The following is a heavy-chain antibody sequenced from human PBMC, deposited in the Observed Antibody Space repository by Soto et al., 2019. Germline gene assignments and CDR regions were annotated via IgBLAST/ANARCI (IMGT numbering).Heavy chain of an antibody. CDR1: NETLTTYG. CDR3: ARDSSSSGYYYGMDV. CDR2: VSGYNGHC. D-gene: IGHD6-6*01. V-gene: IGHV1-18*01. J-gene: IGHJ6*02. Sequence: QVHLVQSGAEVKNPGPSVKVSCKASNETLTTYGISWVRQAPGQGLEWMGWVSGYNGHCSSAQKFQDRVIMTADTSTNTAYMELRSLTPDDSAVDFCARDSSSSGYYYGMDVWGQGTTVTVSS.